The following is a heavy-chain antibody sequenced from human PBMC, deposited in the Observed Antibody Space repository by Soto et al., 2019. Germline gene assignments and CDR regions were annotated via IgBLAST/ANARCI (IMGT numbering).Heavy chain of an antibody. CDR2: IIPLFDST. CDR1: GGTFNTLS. V-gene: IGHV1-69*06. Sequence: QVLLVQSGAEGNRPGSSAKVSCKPSGGTFNTLSSNWVRQAPGQGLEWVGAIIPLFDSTNYAQKFQDRVTITADKSMDTAYLELNNLRSDDTAVYYCTTRDQGRFDHWGQGTPLTVSS. J-gene: IGHJ4*02. CDR3: TTRDQGRFDH.